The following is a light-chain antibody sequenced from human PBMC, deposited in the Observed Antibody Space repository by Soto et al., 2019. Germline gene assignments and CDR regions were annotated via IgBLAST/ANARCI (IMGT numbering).Light chain of an antibody. CDR3: TSYAGTYSFFYV. CDR1: SSDVDAYNY. CDR2: EVS. V-gene: IGLV2-8*01. J-gene: IGLJ1*01. Sequence: QSVLTQPPSASGSPGQSVTISCTGTSSDVDAYNYVSWYQQLPGKAPKLIIYEVSKRPSGVPDRFSGSKSGNTASLTVSGLQAEDEDDYYCTSYAGTYSFFYVFGTGTKVTVL.